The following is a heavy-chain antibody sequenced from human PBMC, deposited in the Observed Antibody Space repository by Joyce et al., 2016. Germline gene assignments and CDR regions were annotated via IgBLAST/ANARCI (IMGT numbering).Heavy chain of an antibody. J-gene: IGHJ1*01. CDR3: ARRELYGDYAYFQR. CDR2: VHHSGST. CDR1: GDSITTNNW. D-gene: IGHD4-17*01. Sequence: QVQLQESGPGLVRPSGTLSLTCAVSGDSITTNNWWSWVRQPPGKGLEWIGDVHHSGSTNSNPSRKSRVTISVDQSNNHFSLSLTSVTAADTAVYYCARRELYGDYAYFQRWGQGALVTVSS. V-gene: IGHV4-4*02.